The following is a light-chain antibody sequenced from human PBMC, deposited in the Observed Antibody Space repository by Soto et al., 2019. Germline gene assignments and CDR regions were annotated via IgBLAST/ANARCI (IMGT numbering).Light chain of an antibody. CDR3: SSYTSSSTLPVV. CDR2: DVS. Sequence: QSALTQPASVSGSPGQSITISCTGTSSDVGGYNYVSWYQQHPGKAPKLMIYDVSNRPSGVSNRFSGSKSGNTSSLTISGGQAEDEADDYCSSYTSSSTLPVVFGGVTKLTVL. V-gene: IGLV2-14*01. CDR1: SSDVGGYNY. J-gene: IGLJ2*01.